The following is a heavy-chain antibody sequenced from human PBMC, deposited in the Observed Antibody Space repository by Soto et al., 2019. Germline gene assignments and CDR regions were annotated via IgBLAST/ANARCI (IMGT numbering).Heavy chain of an antibody. D-gene: IGHD3-10*01. Sequence: SETLSLTCTVSGGSISSYYWSWIRQPPGKGLEWIGYIYYSGCTNYNPSLKSRVTISVDTSKNQFSLKLSSVTAADTAVYYCGRSGYGSGSYYKPKYYFDYWGQGTLVTVSS. CDR2: IYYSGCT. J-gene: IGHJ4*02. V-gene: IGHV4-59*12. CDR1: GGSISSYY. CDR3: GRSGYGSGSYYKPKYYFDY.